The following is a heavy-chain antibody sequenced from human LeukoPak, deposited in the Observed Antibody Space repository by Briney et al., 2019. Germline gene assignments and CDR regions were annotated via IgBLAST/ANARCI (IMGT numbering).Heavy chain of an antibody. CDR1: GFTFSSYE. CDR2: ISSSGSTI. D-gene: IGHD3-10*01. V-gene: IGHV3-48*03. Sequence: PGGSLRLSCAASGFTFSSYEMNWVRQAPGKGLEWVSYISSSGSTIYYADSVKGRFTISRDNAKNSLYLQMNSLRAEDTAVYYCARGSGSGSYYLLTYWGQGTMVTVSS. CDR3: ARGSGSGSYYLLTY. J-gene: IGHJ3*01.